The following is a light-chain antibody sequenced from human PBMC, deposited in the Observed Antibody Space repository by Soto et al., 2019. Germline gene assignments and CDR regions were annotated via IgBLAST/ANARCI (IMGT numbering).Light chain of an antibody. V-gene: IGKV1-9*01. CDR2: AAS. J-gene: IGKJ3*01. CDR1: RDISDS. CDR3: QHLNAFPHVT. Sequence: IQLTQSPSSLSASIGDRVTITCRASRDISDSLAWYQQEPGKAPKLLIFAASYLRIGVPSRFSGSGSGTIFTLTICSLQPEDFAAYYCQHLNAFPHVTFVPGTKVEIK.